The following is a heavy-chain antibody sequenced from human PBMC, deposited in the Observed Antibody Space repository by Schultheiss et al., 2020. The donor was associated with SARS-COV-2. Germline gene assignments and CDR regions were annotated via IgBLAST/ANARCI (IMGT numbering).Heavy chain of an antibody. V-gene: IGHV1-46*01. CDR3: ARVLRFLEYNWFDP. CDR1: GYTFTSYY. CDR2: INPSGGST. D-gene: IGHD3-3*01. J-gene: IGHJ5*02. Sequence: ASVKVSCKASGYTFTSYYMHWVRQAPGQGLEWMGIINPSGGSTSYAQKFQGRVTITADESTSTAYMELSSLRSEDTAVYYCARVLRFLEYNWFDPWGQGTLVTVSS.